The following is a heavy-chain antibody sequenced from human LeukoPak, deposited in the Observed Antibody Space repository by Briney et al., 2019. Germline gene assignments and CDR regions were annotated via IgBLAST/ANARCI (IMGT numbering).Heavy chain of an antibody. Sequence: SETLSLTCAVYGGSFSGYYWSWIRQPPGKGLEWIGSIYHSGSAYYNPSLKSRVTISVDTSKNQFSLKLSSVTAADTAVYYCARDLNDYGDYAFDYWGQGTLVTVSS. CDR2: IYHSGSA. CDR3: ARDLNDYGDYAFDY. V-gene: IGHV4-34*01. CDR1: GGSFSGYY. D-gene: IGHD4-17*01. J-gene: IGHJ4*02.